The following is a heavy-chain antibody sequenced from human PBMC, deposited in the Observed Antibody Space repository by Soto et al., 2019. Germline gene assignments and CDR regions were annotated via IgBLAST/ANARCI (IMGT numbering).Heavy chain of an antibody. Sequence: EVQLVETGGGLIQPGGSLRLSCAASGFTVSSNYMSWVRQAPGKGLEWVSVIYSGGSTYYAESVKGRFTISRDNSKNTLYLQMNSLRAEDTAVYYCARETLYSYDSSGYPGYFDYWGQGTLVTVSS. J-gene: IGHJ4*02. D-gene: IGHD3-22*01. CDR3: ARETLYSYDSSGYPGYFDY. CDR2: IYSGGST. V-gene: IGHV3-53*02. CDR1: GFTVSSNY.